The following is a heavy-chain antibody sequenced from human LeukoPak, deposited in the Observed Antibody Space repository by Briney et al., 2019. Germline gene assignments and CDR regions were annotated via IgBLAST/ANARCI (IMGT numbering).Heavy chain of an antibody. CDR2: MNPNSGNT. D-gene: IGHD3-9*01. J-gene: IGHJ4*02. CDR3: ARGMEGYDILTGYPLDY. CDR1: GYTFTSYD. Sequence: GASVKVSCKAFGYTFTSYDINWVRQATGQGLEWMGWMNPNSGNTGYAQKFQGRVTITRNTSISTAYMELSSLRSEDTAVYYCARGMEGYDILTGYPLDYWGQGTLVTVSS. V-gene: IGHV1-8*03.